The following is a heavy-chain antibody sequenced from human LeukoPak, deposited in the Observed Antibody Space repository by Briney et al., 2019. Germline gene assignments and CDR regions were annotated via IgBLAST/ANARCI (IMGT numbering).Heavy chain of an antibody. Sequence: GGSLRLSCAASGFTFSSYAMHWVRQAPGKGLEWVAVISYDGSNKYYADSVKGRFTISRDNSKNTLYLQINSLRAEDTAVYYCARGSSIAAAPLPDYWGQGTLVTVSS. CDR2: ISYDGSNK. J-gene: IGHJ4*02. CDR1: GFTFSSYA. D-gene: IGHD6-13*01. CDR3: ARGSSIAAAPLPDY. V-gene: IGHV3-30-3*01.